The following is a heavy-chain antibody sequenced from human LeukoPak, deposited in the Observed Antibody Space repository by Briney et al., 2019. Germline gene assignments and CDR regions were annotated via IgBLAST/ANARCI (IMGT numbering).Heavy chain of an antibody. Sequence: SETLSLTCTVSGYSISSGYYWGWIRQPPGKGLEWIGSIYHSGSTYYNPSLKSRVTISVDTSKNQFSLKLSSVTAADTAVYYCARDPSAAGPPFDYWGQGTLVTVFS. CDR3: ARDPSAAGPPFDY. CDR2: IYHSGST. V-gene: IGHV4-38-2*02. D-gene: IGHD6-13*01. J-gene: IGHJ4*02. CDR1: GYSISSGYY.